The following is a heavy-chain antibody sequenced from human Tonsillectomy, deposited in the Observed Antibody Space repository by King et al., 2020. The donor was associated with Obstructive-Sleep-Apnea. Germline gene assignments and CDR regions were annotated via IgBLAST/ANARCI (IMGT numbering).Heavy chain of an antibody. CDR1: GFTFSSAW. J-gene: IGHJ4*02. V-gene: IGHV3-15*01. D-gene: IGHD6-19*01. CDR2: IKSKPDGETT. CDR3: TTDLWLAVAGRDH. Sequence: VQLVESGGGLVKPGGSLRLSCAASGFTFSSAWMTWVRQAPGKGLEWVGRIKSKPDGETTDYAAPVKARFTISRDDSKTTVYLQMNSLKTEDTAVYYCTTDLWLAVAGRDHWGQGTLVTVSS.